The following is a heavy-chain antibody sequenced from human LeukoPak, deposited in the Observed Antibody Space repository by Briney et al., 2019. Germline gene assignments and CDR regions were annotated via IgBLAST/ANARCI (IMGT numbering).Heavy chain of an antibody. D-gene: IGHD6-6*01. CDR3: ARSSIAARPGQD. CDR2: INTDGGSA. Sequence: TGGSLRLSCAASGFTFSSYWMHWVRQAPGKGLVWVSRINTDGGSATYADSVKDRFTISRDNAKNTLYLQMNSLRAEDTAVYYCARSSIAARPGQDWGQGSLVTVSS. J-gene: IGHJ4*02. CDR1: GFTFSSYW. V-gene: IGHV3-74*01.